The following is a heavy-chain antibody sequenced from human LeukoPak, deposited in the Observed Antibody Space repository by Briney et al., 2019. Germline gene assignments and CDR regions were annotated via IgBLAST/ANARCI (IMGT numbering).Heavy chain of an antibody. V-gene: IGHV3-7*01. Sequence: GGSLRLSCAASGFNFRSQWMSWVRQAPGKGLEWVATIKEDGSAKSYVDSVRGRFTISRDNAKNSLYLQMNSLRAEDTAVYYCACAVYWGQGALVTVSS. J-gene: IGHJ4*02. CDR3: ACAVY. CDR2: IKEDGSAK. CDR1: GFNFRSQW.